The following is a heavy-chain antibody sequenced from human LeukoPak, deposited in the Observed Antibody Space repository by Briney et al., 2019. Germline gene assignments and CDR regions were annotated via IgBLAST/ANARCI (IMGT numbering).Heavy chain of an antibody. D-gene: IGHD6-6*01. Sequence: KPSETLSLTCAVYGGSFSGYYWSWIRQPPGKGLEWIGEINHSGSTNYNPSLKSRVTISVDTSKNQFSLKLSSVTAADTAVYYCARRRFGYSSSTRYFDYWGQGTLVTVSS. CDR2: INHSGST. V-gene: IGHV4-34*01. CDR3: ARRRFGYSSSTRYFDY. J-gene: IGHJ4*02. CDR1: GGSFSGYY.